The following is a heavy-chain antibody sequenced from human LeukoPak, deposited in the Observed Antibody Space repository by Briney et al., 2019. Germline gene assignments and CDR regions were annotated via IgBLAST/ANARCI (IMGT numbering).Heavy chain of an antibody. J-gene: IGHJ4*02. CDR1: GFTFSSYA. CDR3: AKADSGSSYFDY. Sequence: GGSLRLSCAASGFTFSSYAMHWVRQAPGKGLEWVAVISDDGSNKYYADSVKGRFTISRDNSKNTLYLQMNSLRAEDTAVYYCAKADSGSSYFDYWGQGTLVTVSS. D-gene: IGHD1-26*01. V-gene: IGHV3-30*04. CDR2: ISDDGSNK.